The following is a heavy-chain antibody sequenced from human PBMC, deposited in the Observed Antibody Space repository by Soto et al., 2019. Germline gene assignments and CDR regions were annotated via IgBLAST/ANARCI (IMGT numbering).Heavy chain of an antibody. J-gene: IGHJ3*02. CDR3: ARDAYYYDSSGQRDAFDI. CDR2: ISGYNGNT. V-gene: IGHV1-18*01. Sequence: QVQLVQSGAEVKKPGASVKVSCKASGYTFTSYDINWVRQAPGQGLEWMGWISGYNGNTYYAQKLRGRVTMTTDTSTSTAYMELRSLRSDDTAGYYCARDAYYYDSSGQRDAFDIWGQGTMVTVSS. D-gene: IGHD3-22*01. CDR1: GYTFTSYD.